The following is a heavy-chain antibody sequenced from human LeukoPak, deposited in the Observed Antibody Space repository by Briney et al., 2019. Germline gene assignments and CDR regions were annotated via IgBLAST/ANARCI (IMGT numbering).Heavy chain of an antibody. CDR3: ARVGEEEDTAMVRNY. CDR2: INHSGST. Sequence: PSETLSLTCAVYGGSFSGYYWSWIRQPPGKGLEWIGEINHSGSTNYNPSLKSRVTISVDTSKNQFSLKLSSVTAADTAVYYCARVGEEEDTAMVRNYWGQGTLVTVSS. CDR1: GGSFSGYY. J-gene: IGHJ4*02. V-gene: IGHV4-34*01. D-gene: IGHD5-18*01.